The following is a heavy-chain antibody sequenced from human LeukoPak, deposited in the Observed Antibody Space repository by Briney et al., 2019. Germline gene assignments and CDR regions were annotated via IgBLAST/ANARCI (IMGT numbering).Heavy chain of an antibody. V-gene: IGHV3-30*18. J-gene: IGHJ6*02. Sequence: PGRSLRLSCAASGFTFSSYGMHWVRQAPGKGLEWVAVISYDGSNKYYADSVKRRFTISRDNSKNTLYLQMNSLRAEDTAVYYCAKEMGPIVVVPAAMGGGYYYYYGMDVWGQGTTVSVSS. D-gene: IGHD2-2*01. CDR3: AKEMGPIVVVPAAMGGGYYYYYGMDV. CDR1: GFTFSSYG. CDR2: ISYDGSNK.